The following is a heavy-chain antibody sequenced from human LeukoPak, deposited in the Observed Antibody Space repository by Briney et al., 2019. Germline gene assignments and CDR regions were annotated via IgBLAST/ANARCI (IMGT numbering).Heavy chain of an antibody. CDR2: IIPIFGTA. D-gene: IGHD5-12*01. CDR3: ASDQDPRRGYNRGDPYYFDQ. Sequence: SVKVSCKASGGTFSSYAISWVRQAPGQGLEWMGGIIPIFGTANYAQKFQGRVTITADESTSTAYMELRSLRSEDTAIYFCASDQDPRRGYNRGDPYYFDQWGQGTLVTVSS. V-gene: IGHV1-69*01. J-gene: IGHJ4*02. CDR1: GGTFSSYA.